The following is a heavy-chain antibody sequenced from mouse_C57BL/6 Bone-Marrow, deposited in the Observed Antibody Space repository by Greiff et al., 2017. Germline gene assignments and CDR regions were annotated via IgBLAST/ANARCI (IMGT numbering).Heavy chain of an antibody. J-gene: IGHJ2*01. D-gene: IGHD4-1*01. CDR3: TKTGTGGVDY. CDR1: GYTFTDYE. Sequence: QVQLQQSGAELVRPGASVTLSCKASGYTFTDYEMHWVKQTPVHGLEWIGAIDPETGGTAYNQKFKGKAILTADKSSSTAYMELRSLTAADSAVYYCTKTGTGGVDYWGQGTTLTVSS. V-gene: IGHV1-15*01. CDR2: IDPETGGT.